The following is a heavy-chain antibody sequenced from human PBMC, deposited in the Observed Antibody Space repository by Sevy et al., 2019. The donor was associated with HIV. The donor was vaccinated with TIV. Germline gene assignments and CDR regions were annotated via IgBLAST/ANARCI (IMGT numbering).Heavy chain of an antibody. D-gene: IGHD2-21*02. J-gene: IGHJ4*02. CDR3: ARVAVEYCTDDCYHRFDY. CDR2: ISYSGTNK. V-gene: IGHV3-30-3*01. CDR1: GFTFTLYA. Sequence: GGSLRLSCAASGFTFTLYAIHWVRQAPGKGLEWVALISYSGTNKYYAATVKGPFTMSRDVSKNTAYLQMNNLRTDDTAVYYCARVAVEYCTDDCYHRFDYWGQGTQVTVSS.